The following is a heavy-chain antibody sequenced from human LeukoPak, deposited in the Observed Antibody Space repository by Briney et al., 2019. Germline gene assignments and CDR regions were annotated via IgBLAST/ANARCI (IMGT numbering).Heavy chain of an antibody. CDR2: IYYSGST. CDR1: GGSISSHY. J-gene: IGHJ4*02. V-gene: IGHV4-59*11. Sequence: SETLSLTCTVSGGSISSHYWSWIRQPPGKGLEWIGYIYYSGSTNYNPSLKSRVTISVDTSKNQFSLKLSSVTAADTAVYYCARSLELDRYYFDYWGQGTLVTASS. CDR3: ARSLELDRYYFDY. D-gene: IGHD1-1*01.